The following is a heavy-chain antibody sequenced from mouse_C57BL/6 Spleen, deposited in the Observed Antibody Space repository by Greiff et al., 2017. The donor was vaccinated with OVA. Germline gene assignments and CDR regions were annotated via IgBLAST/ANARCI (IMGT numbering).Heavy chain of an antibody. CDR2: ISNGGGST. J-gene: IGHJ4*01. CDR3: ARHGITTGGYAMDY. V-gene: IGHV5-12*01. CDR1: GFTFSDYY. D-gene: IGHD1-1*01. Sequence: EVMLVESGGGLVQPGGSLKLSCAASGFTFSDYYMYWVRQTPEKRLEWVAYISNGGGSTYYPDTIKGRFTISRDNAKNTLYLQMSRLKSEDTAMYYCARHGITTGGYAMDYWGQGTSVTVSS.